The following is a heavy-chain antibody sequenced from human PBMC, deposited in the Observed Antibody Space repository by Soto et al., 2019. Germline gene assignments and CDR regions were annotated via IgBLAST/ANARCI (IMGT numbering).Heavy chain of an antibody. D-gene: IGHD6-6*01. CDR3: ARTSRFDY. CDR1: GGSISSYY. Sequence: SETLSLTCTVSGGSISSYYWSWIRQPPGKGLEWIGEINHSGSTNYNPSLKSRVTISVDTSKNQFSLKLSSVTAADTAVYYCARTSRFDYWGQGTLVTVSS. J-gene: IGHJ4*02. V-gene: IGHV4-34*01. CDR2: INHSGST.